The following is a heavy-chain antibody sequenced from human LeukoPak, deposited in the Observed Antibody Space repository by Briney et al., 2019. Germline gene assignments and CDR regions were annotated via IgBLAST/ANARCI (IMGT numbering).Heavy chain of an antibody. Sequence: GGSLRLSCAASGFTFSSYAMSWVRQAPGKGLEWVSAISGSGGSTYYADSVKGRFTISRDNSKNTLYLQMNSLRAEDTAVYYCAKDPSYRGYCSGGSCWVYWGQGTLVTVSS. CDR3: AKDPSYRGYCSGGSCWVY. D-gene: IGHD2-15*01. CDR1: GFTFSSYA. V-gene: IGHV3-23*01. J-gene: IGHJ4*02. CDR2: ISGSGGST.